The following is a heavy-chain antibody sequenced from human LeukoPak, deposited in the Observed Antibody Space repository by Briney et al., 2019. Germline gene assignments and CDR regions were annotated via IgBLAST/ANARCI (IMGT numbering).Heavy chain of an antibody. J-gene: IGHJ6*02. CDR2: INPSGGST. V-gene: IGHV1-46*01. CDR3: AREDVVLVDAVRYYYYGMDV. CDR1: GYNFISYY. D-gene: IGHD2-8*01. Sequence: ASAKVSCKASGYNFISYYMHWVRQAPGQGLEWMGIINPSGGSTSYAQKFQDRVTMTRDTSTSTVYMELSSLKSEDTAVYYCAREDVVLVDAVRYYYYGMDVWGQGTTVTVSS.